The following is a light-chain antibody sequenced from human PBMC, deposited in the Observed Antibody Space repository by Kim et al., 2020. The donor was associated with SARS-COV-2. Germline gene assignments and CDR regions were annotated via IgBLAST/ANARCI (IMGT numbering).Light chain of an antibody. CDR3: QQRSNWPLT. CDR2: DAS. CDR1: QSVGSY. J-gene: IGKJ4*01. V-gene: IGKV3-11*01. Sequence: EIVLTQSPAALSLSPGERATLSCRASQSVGSYLAWYQQRPGQAPRLLIYDASNRATGLPARFSGSGSGTDFTLTISSLEPEDFAVYYCQQRSNWPLTFGGGTKVDIK.